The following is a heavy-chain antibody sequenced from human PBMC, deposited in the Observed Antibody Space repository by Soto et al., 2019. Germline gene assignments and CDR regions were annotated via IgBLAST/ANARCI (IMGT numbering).Heavy chain of an antibody. Sequence: PGGSLRRSCAASGFTVSSYLMSGVRQAPGKGLEWVANIKQDGSEKYYVDSVKGRFTISRDNAKNSLYLQMNSLRAEDTAVYYCARDQKAAAFDYWGQGTLVTVSS. D-gene: IGHD6-13*01. CDR2: IKQDGSEK. V-gene: IGHV3-7*03. CDR1: GFTVSSYL. J-gene: IGHJ4*02. CDR3: ARDQKAAAFDY.